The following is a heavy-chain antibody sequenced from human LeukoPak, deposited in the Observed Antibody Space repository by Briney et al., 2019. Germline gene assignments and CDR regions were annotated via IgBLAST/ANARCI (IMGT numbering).Heavy chain of an antibody. V-gene: IGHV3-53*01. CDR1: GFTVSSNY. Sequence: GGSLRLSCAASGFTVSSNYMSWVRQAPGKGLEWVSIIHSGGNTYYADSVKGRFTISRDNSKNTLYLQMNSLRAEDTAVYYCAREVIAVAGTPNYWGQGTLVTVSS. CDR2: IHSGGNT. CDR3: AREVIAVAGTPNY. D-gene: IGHD6-19*01. J-gene: IGHJ4*02.